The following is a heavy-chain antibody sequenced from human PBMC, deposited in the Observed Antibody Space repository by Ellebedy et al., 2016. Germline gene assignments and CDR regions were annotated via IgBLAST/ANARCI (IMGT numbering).Heavy chain of an antibody. CDR3: ARRWDYMDV. CDR2: INHSGST. V-gene: IGHV4-4*02. J-gene: IGHJ6*03. CDR1: GGSISSSNW. D-gene: IGHD6-13*01. Sequence: SETLSLTXAVSGGSISSSNWWSWVRQPPGKGLEWIGEINHSGSTNYNPSLKSRVTISVDTSKNQFSLKLSSVTAADTAVYYCARRWDYMDVWGKGTTVTVSS.